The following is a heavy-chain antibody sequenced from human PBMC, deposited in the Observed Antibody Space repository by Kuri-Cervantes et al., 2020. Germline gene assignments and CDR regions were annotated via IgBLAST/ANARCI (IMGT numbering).Heavy chain of an antibody. J-gene: IGHJ4*02. V-gene: IGHV3-11*01. Sequence: GGSLRLSCAASGFTFDDYGMSWVRQAPGKGLEWVSYISNSDATTFYADSVKGRFTISRDNAKNSLFLQMNSLRVEDTAVYYCARLLAATPDYWGQGTLVTVSS. CDR3: ARLLAATPDY. D-gene: IGHD2-15*01. CDR1: GFTFDDYG. CDR2: ISNSDATT.